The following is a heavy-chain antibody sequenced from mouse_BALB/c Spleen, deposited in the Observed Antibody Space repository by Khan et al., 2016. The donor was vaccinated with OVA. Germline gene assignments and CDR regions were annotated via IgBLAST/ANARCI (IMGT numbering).Heavy chain of an antibody. Sequence: QVQLKESGAELARPGASVKLSCKASGYTFTDYYIDWVKQRTGQGLEWIGEINPGSGNSYYNEKFEGKATLTADKSSNTAFVQLSSLTSDDSAVYFCAREWGAWVAYWGQGTLVTVSA. CDR3: AREWGAWVAY. CDR2: INPGSGNS. V-gene: IGHV1-77*01. CDR1: GYTFTDYY. J-gene: IGHJ3*01.